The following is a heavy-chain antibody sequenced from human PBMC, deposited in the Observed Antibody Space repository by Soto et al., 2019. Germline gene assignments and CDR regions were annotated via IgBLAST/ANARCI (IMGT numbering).Heavy chain of an antibody. CDR2: ISGSGGST. D-gene: IGHD1-26*01. CDR3: PKDWRAQGKRSLFDY. Sequence: XGSLRLSCAAAGFTLSSYAMSWVRQAPGKGLDWVSAISGSGGSTYYADSVKGRSTISRDNSKNTLYLQMNSLRAEDTAVYYCPKDWRAQGKRSLFDYWGQGTMLTVSS. V-gene: IGHV3-23*01. CDR1: GFTLSSYA. J-gene: IGHJ4*02.